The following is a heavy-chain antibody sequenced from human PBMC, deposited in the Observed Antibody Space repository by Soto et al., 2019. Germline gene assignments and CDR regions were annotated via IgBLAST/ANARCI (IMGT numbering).Heavy chain of an antibody. CDR1: GGSISSSSYY. CDR2: IYYSGST. CDR3: ARLMKAAGTKFDP. V-gene: IGHV4-39*01. J-gene: IGHJ5*02. Sequence: SETLSLTCTVSGGSISSSSYYWGWIRQPPGKGLEWIGSIYYSGSTYYNPSLKSRVTISVDTSKNQFSLKLSSVTAADTAVYYCARLMKAAGTKFDPWGQGTLVTVSS. D-gene: IGHD6-13*01.